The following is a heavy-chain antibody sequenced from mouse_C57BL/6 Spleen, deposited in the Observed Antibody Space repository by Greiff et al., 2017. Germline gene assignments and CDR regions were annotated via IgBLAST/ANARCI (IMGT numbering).Heavy chain of an antibody. V-gene: IGHV5-4*03. CDR1: GFTFSSYA. CDR3: ARYGNYLYYFDY. CDR2: ISDGGSYT. J-gene: IGHJ2*01. D-gene: IGHD2-1*01. Sequence: EVKVVESGGGLVKPGGSLKLSCAASGFTFSSYAMSWVRQTPEKRLEWVATISDGGSYTYYPDNVKGRFTISRDNAKNNLYLQMSHLKSEDTAMYYCARYGNYLYYFDYWGQGTTLTVSS.